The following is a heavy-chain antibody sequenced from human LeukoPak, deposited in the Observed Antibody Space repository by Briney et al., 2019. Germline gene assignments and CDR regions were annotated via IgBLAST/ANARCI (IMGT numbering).Heavy chain of an antibody. CDR2: ISYDGSNK. Sequence: GGSLRLSCAASGFTFSSYGMHWVRQAPGKGLEWVAVISYDGSNKYYADSVKGRFTISRDNSKNTLYLQMNSLRAEDTAVYYCARNRGYYYYYMDVWAKGTTVTVSS. CDR3: ARNRGYYYYYMDV. V-gene: IGHV3-30*03. CDR1: GFTFSSYG. J-gene: IGHJ6*03.